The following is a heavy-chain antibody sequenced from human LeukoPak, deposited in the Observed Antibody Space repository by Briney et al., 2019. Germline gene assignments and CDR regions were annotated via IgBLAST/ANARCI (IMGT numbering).Heavy chain of an antibody. CDR3: AKEYYDFWSGYPSPSYMDV. V-gene: IGHV3-30*02. D-gene: IGHD3-3*01. Sequence: GGSLRLSCAASGFTFSSYGMHWVRQAPGKGLEWVASIRYDGSNKYYADSVKGRFTISRDNSKNTLYLQMNSLRAEDTAVYYCAKEYYDFWSGYPSPSYMDVWGKGTTVTVSS. CDR2: IRYDGSNK. J-gene: IGHJ6*03. CDR1: GFTFSSYG.